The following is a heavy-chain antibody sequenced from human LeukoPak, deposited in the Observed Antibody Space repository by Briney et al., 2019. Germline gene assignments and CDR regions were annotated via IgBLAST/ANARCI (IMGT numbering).Heavy chain of an antibody. CDR1: GGSISSGDYY. D-gene: IGHD1-14*01. Sequence: SQTLSLTCTVSGGSISSGDYYWSWVRQPPGKGLEWIGYIYYSGSTYYNPSLESRVIISVDTSKNQFSLDLSSVTAADTAVYYCASAKWNQAPFDYWGQGTLVTVSS. CDR2: IYYSGST. J-gene: IGHJ4*02. CDR3: ASAKWNQAPFDY. V-gene: IGHV4-30-4*08.